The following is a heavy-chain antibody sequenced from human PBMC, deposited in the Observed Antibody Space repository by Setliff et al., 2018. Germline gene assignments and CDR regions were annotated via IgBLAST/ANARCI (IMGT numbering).Heavy chain of an antibody. D-gene: IGHD1-7*01. Sequence: GSLRLSCAASGFHFNSYGMHWVRQAPGKGLEWVAFIRFDGSNKNYEDSVKGRFIIFRDGSKNTLYLQMDSLRGEDTAVYYCAKPRLELRWGFEYWGQGTPVTVSS. J-gene: IGHJ4*02. CDR1: GFHFNSYG. CDR3: AKPRLELRWGFEY. V-gene: IGHV3-30*02. CDR2: IRFDGSNK.